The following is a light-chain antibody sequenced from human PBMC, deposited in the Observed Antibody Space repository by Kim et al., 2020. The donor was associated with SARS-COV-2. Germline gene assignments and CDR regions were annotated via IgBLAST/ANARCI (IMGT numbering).Light chain of an antibody. CDR2: AAS. V-gene: IGKV1-8*01. J-gene: IGKJ2*01. CDR3: QQYYSYSPYT. CDR1: QGISSY. Sequence: ASTGDRVTITCRASQGISSYLAWYQQKPGKAPKLLIYAASTLQSGVPSRFSGSGSGTDFTLTISCLQSEDFATYYCQQYYSYSPYTFGQGTKLEI.